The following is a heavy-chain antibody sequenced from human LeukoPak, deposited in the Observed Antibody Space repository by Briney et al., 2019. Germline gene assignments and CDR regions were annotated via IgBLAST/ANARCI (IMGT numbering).Heavy chain of an antibody. D-gene: IGHD6-13*01. J-gene: IGHJ4*02. CDR1: GFTVSSNY. Sequence: GGSLRLSCAASGFTVSSNYMSWVRQAPGKGLEWVSIISSDGTTYYADSVKGRFTISRHNSKNTLYVQMNSLRVEDTAVFYCARIAAAGPFDYWGQGTLVTVSS. CDR2: ISSDGTT. V-gene: IGHV3-53*04. CDR3: ARIAAAGPFDY.